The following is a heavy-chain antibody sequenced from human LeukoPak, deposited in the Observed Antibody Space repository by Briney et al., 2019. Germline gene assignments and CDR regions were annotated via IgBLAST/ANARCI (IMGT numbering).Heavy chain of an antibody. J-gene: IGHJ5*02. CDR3: ARGGIAAAGTRRLYWFDP. V-gene: IGHV1-18*01. CDR1: GYTFTSYG. CDR2: ISAYNGNT. D-gene: IGHD6-13*01. Sequence: GASVKVSFKASGYTFTSYGISWVRQAPGQGLGWMGWISAYNGNTNYAQKLQGRVTITTDTSTSTAYMEPRSLRSDDTAVYYCARGGIAAAGTRRLYWFDPWGQGTLVTVSS.